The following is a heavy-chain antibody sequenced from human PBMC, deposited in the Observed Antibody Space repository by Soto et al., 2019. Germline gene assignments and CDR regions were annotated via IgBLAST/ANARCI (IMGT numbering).Heavy chain of an antibody. Sequence: QVQLVQSGAEVKNPGASVKVSCKASGYTFTRYGIGWARQAPGQGLEWMGWINTYNGKTNYAPNVQGRVTLTTDTSTSTAYMELRSLRSNDTAIYYCAKVDVYVTPSPQDVWGQGTTVIVSS. CDR2: INTYNGKT. D-gene: IGHD3-16*01. CDR1: GYTFTRYG. CDR3: AKVDVYVTPSPQDV. V-gene: IGHV1-18*01. J-gene: IGHJ6*02.